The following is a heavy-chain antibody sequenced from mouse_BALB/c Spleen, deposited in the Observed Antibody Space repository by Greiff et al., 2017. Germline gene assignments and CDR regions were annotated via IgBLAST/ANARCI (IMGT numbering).Heavy chain of an antibody. V-gene: IGHV5-17*02. CDR2: ISSGSSTI. D-gene: IGHD2-1*01. Sequence: EVKLVESGGGLVQPGGSRKLPCAASGFPFGGFGMPGVRQAPEKGLGWVAYISSGSSTIYYADTVKGRFTISRDNPKNTLFLQMTSLRSEDTAMYYCARGVYGNYEWFAYWGQGTLVTVSA. J-gene: IGHJ3*01. CDR3: ARGVYGNYEWFAY. CDR1: GFPFGGFG.